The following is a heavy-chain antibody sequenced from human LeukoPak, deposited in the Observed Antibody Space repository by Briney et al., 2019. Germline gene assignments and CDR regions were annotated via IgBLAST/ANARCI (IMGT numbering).Heavy chain of an antibody. J-gene: IGHJ6*03. CDR2: INPNSGGT. D-gene: IGHD2-2*01. CDR1: GYTFTGYY. Sequence: ASVKVSCKASGYTFTGYYMHWVRQAPGQGLEWMGWINPNSGGTNYAQKFQGRVTMTRDTSISTAYMELSRLRSDDTAVYYCARDTKWGYCSSTSCGHYYYMDVWGKGTTVTVSS. CDR3: ARDTKWGYCSSTSCGHYYYMDV. V-gene: IGHV1-2*02.